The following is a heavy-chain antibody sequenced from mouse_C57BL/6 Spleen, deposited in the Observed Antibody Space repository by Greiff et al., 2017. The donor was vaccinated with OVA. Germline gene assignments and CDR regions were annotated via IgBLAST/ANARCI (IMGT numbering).Heavy chain of an antibody. D-gene: IGHD2-3*01. CDR1: GYAFSSYW. J-gene: IGHJ1*03. Sequence: QVQLKQSGAELVKPGASVKISCKASGYAFSSYWMNWVKQRPGKGLEWIGQIYPGDGDTNYNGKFKGKATLTADKSSSTAYMQLSSLTSEDSAVYFCARGLYDGYPSYWYFDVWGTGTTVTVSS. CDR2: IYPGDGDT. V-gene: IGHV1-80*01. CDR3: ARGLYDGYPSYWYFDV.